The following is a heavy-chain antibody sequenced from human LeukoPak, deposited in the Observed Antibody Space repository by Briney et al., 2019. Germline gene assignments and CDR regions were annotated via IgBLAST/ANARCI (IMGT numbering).Heavy chain of an antibody. J-gene: IGHJ5*02. CDR2: ISAYNGNT. CDR1: GYTFTSYG. CDR3: AREGDGDSSSWSNNWFDP. Sequence: GASVKVSCKASGYTFTSYGISWVRQAPGQGLEWMGWISAYNGNTNCAQKLQGRVTMTTDTSTSTAYMELRSLRSDDTAVYYCAREGDGDSSSWSNNWFDPWGQGTLVTVSS. D-gene: IGHD6-13*01. V-gene: IGHV1-18*01.